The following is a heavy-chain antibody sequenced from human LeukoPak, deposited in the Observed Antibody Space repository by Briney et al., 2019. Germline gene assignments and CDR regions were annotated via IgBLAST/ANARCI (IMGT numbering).Heavy chain of an antibody. V-gene: IGHV3-74*01. CDR1: GFTFSSYS. Sequence: GGSLRLSCAASGFTFSSYSMHWVRQAPGKGLVWVSRINCDGRSTSYADSVKGRFTISRDNAKNTLYLQMNSRRAEDTAVYYCGRDMSGYDRKVAFDYWGQGTLVTVSS. J-gene: IGHJ4*02. CDR3: GRDMSGYDRKVAFDY. D-gene: IGHD5-12*01. CDR2: INCDGRST.